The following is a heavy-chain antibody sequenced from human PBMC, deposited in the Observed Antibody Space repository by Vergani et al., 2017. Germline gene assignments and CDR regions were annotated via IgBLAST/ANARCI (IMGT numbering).Heavy chain of an antibody. J-gene: IGHJ6*03. Sequence: QVQLHQSGPGLVKPSQTLSLTCAISGDRVSNKSAGWTWIRQSPSRGLVWLGRTYFMSKWYNDYAASVKSRMTINSDTSKNLFSLQLQSVTPEDTAVYYCAREDISLTVEGANYMDIWGKGTTVTVSS. D-gene: IGHD3-22*01. V-gene: IGHV6-1*01. CDR2: TYFMSKWYN. CDR3: AREDISLTVEGANYMDI. CDR1: GDRVSNKSAG.